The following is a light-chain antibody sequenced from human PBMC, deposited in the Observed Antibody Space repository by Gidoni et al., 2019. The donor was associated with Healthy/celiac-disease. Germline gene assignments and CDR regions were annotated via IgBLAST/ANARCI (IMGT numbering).Light chain of an antibody. J-gene: IGKJ1*01. CDR1: QGISNY. CDR2: AAS. CDR3: QKYNSAPRT. V-gene: IGKV1-27*01. Sequence: IQMTLSPSSLSASVGDRVTITCRASQGISNYLAWYQQKPGKVPKLLIYAASTLQSGVPSRFSGSGSGTDFTLTISRLQPEDVATYYCQKYNSAPRTFGQGTKVEIK.